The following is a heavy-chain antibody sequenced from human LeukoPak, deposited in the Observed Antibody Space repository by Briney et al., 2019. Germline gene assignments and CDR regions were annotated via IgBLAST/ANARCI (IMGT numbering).Heavy chain of an antibody. J-gene: IGHJ4*02. CDR3: AKDSGSLDSSQYFDY. D-gene: IGHD3-22*01. Sequence: AGGSLRLSCAASGFTFSAYSMNRVRQAPGKGLEWVSCISSSSSYICYADSVKGRFTISRDNPQNSLYLQMNSLRAEDTAVYYCAKDSGSLDSSQYFDYWGQGTLVTVSS. V-gene: IGHV3-21*04. CDR2: ISSSSSYI. CDR1: GFTFSAYS.